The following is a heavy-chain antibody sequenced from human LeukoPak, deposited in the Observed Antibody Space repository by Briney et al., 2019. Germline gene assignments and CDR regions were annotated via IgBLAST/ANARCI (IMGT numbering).Heavy chain of an antibody. CDR2: ISSSSSYI. CDR1: GFTFSSYS. CDR3: ARVLGGSYGGDY. V-gene: IGHV3-21*01. D-gene: IGHD1-26*01. Sequence: GGSLRLSCAASGFTFSSYSMNWVRQAPGQGLEWVSSISSSSSYIYYADSVKGRFTISRDNAKNSLYLQMNSLRAEDTAVYYCARVLGGSYGGDYWGQGTLVTVSS. J-gene: IGHJ4*02.